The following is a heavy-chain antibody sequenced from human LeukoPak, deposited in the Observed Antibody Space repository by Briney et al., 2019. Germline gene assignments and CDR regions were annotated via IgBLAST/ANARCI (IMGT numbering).Heavy chain of an antibody. CDR3: ARDDGDYAFDY. CDR1: GGSVSSGGYY. D-gene: IGHD4-17*01. Sequence: SETLSLTCTVSGGSVSSGGYYWSWIRQHPGKGLEWIGYIYYSGSTYYNPSLKSRVTISVDTSKNQFSLKLSSVTAADTAVYYCARDDGDYAFDYWGQGTLVTVSS. V-gene: IGHV4-31*03. CDR2: IYYSGST. J-gene: IGHJ4*02.